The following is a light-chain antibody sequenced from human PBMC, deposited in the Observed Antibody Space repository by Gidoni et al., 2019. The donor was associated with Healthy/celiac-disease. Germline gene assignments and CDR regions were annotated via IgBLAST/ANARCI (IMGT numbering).Light chain of an antibody. CDR1: QSVSSSY. V-gene: IGKV3-20*01. CDR2: GAS. CDR3: QQYGSSLIFT. J-gene: IGKJ3*01. Sequence: ELVLTQSPGTLSLSPGERATLSCRASQSVSSSYLAWYQQKPGQAPRLLIYGASSRATGSPDRFSGSGSGTDFTLTISRLEPEDFAVYYCQQYGSSLIFTFGPGTKVDIK.